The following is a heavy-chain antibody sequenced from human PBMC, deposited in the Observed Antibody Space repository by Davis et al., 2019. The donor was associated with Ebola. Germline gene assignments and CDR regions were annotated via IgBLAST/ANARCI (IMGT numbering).Heavy chain of an antibody. CDR1: GYSFTSYW. CDR3: ARSEGRYCSGGSCYSGLDY. CDR2: IYPGDSDN. V-gene: IGHV5-51*01. D-gene: IGHD2-15*01. J-gene: IGHJ4*02. Sequence: GESLKISCKGSGYSFTSYWIGWVRQMPGKGLECMGIIYPGDSDNRYSPSFQGQVTISADKSSSTAYLQWSSLKASDTAMYYCARSEGRYCSGGSCYSGLDYWGQGTLVTVSS.